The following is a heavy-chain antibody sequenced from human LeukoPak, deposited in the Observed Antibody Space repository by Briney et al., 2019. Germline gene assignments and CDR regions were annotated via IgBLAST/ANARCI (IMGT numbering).Heavy chain of an antibody. Sequence: GGSLRLSCAASGFTFSSYWMSWVRQAPGKGLEWVANIKQDGSEKYYVDSVKGRFTISRDNAKNSLYLQMNSLRAEDTAVYYCAKDSYEEGGYFDYWGQGTLVTVSS. CDR3: AKDSYEEGGYFDY. V-gene: IGHV3-7*01. D-gene: IGHD3-16*01. J-gene: IGHJ4*02. CDR2: IKQDGSEK. CDR1: GFTFSSYW.